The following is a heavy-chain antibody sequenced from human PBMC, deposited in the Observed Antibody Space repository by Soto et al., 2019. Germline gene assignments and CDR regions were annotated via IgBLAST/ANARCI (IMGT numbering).Heavy chain of an antibody. Sequence: QVQLVESGGGLVKPGGSLRLSCAASGFTFSDYYMSWIRQGQGKGLEWVSYISSSSSYTNYADSVKGRFTISRDNAKNSLYLQMNSLRAEDTAVYYCATGQYYYDSSGYYYSWGQGTLFTVSS. J-gene: IGHJ4*02. CDR3: ATGQYYYDSSGYYYS. V-gene: IGHV3-11*05. CDR1: GFTFSDYY. D-gene: IGHD3-22*01. CDR2: ISSSSSYT.